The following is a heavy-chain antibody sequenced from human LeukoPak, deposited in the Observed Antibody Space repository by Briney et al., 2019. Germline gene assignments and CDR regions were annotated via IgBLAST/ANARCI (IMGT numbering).Heavy chain of an antibody. CDR1: GFTFDDYA. V-gene: IGHV3-9*01. D-gene: IGHD5-18*01. CDR2: IRYKDGII. CDR3: AKVGPVSSYGFGFFNY. Sequence: PLRLSVAASGFTFDDYAMHWVRQAPGKGLEWGSGIRYKDGIINNAESVKAGFTISRDNAKNSLYLQMNSLTVEDTALYYCAKVGPVSSYGFGFFNYWGRGTLVTVSS. J-gene: IGHJ4*02.